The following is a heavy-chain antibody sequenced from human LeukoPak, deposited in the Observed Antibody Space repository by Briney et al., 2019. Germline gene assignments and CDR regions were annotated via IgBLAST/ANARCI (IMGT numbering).Heavy chain of an antibody. CDR1: DDSISDYY. CDR3: TRGAGWLIDY. D-gene: IGHD3-16*01. Sequence: SETLSLTCTVSDDSISDYYRGWIRQPPGKGLEWIGYFHNSGTSTYNPSLKSRVTISADTSKSQFSLKLNSLTTADTAVYYCTRGAGWLIDYWGQGILVTASS. J-gene: IGHJ4*02. V-gene: IGHV4-59*01. CDR2: FHNSGTS.